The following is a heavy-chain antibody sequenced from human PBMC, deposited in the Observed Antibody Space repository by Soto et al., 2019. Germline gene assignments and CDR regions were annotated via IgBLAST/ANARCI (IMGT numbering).Heavy chain of an antibody. Sequence: QLQLQESGPGLVKPSETLSLTCTVSGGSISSSSYYWGWIRQPPGKGLEWIGSIYYSGSTYYNPSLKSRVTISVYTSKNQFSLKLSSVTAADTAVYYCARSALYYYDSSGYYPGGAFDIWGQGTMVTVSS. CDR1: GGSISSSSYY. CDR3: ARSALYYYDSSGYYPGGAFDI. J-gene: IGHJ3*02. CDR2: IYYSGST. D-gene: IGHD3-22*01. V-gene: IGHV4-39*01.